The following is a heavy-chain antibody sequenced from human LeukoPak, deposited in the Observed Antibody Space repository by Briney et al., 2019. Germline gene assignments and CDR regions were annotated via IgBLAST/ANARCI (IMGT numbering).Heavy chain of an antibody. CDR1: GGSISSYY. Sequence: SETLSLTCTDSGGSISSYYWSCIRQPPGKGLEWIGYIYYSGSNNYNPTLKSRVTISVATSKNQFSLKLSSVTAADTAVYYCARDRMGSGSYFPWFDPWGQGTLVTVSS. J-gene: IGHJ5*02. V-gene: IGHV4-59*01. D-gene: IGHD3-10*01. CDR2: IYYSGSN. CDR3: ARDRMGSGSYFPWFDP.